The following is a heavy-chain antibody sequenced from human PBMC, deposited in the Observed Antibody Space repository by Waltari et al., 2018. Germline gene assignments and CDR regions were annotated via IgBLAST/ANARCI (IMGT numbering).Heavy chain of an antibody. Sequence: QVQLQESGPGLVKPSETLSLTCAVSGYSISSGYYWGWIRQPPGKGLEWIGSIYHSGSTYYNPSLKSRVTISVDTSKNQFSLKLSSVTAADTAVYYCARHHIPPLFEGYNWFDPWGQGTLVTVSS. D-gene: IGHD2-21*01. CDR1: GYSISSGYY. CDR3: ARHHIPPLFEGYNWFDP. CDR2: IYHSGST. J-gene: IGHJ5*02. V-gene: IGHV4-38-2*01.